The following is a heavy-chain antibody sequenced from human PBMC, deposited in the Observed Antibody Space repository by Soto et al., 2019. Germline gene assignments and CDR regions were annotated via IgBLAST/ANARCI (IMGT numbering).Heavy chain of an antibody. CDR3: AGQLFARYYYYYAMDV. D-gene: IGHD3-3*01. J-gene: IGHJ6*02. CDR2: ISSSGSSI. CDR1: GFMLTSYS. V-gene: IGHV3-48*02. Sequence: PGGSLRLSCAGSGFMLTSYSMNWVRQAPGKGLEWLSYISSSGSSIYYADSVKGRFTIPRDIANNSLYLEMNGLRDDDTAIYYCAGQLFARYYYYYAMDVWGQGTTVTVSS.